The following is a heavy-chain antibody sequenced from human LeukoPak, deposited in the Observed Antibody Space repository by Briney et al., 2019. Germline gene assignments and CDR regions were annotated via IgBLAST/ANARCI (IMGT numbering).Heavy chain of an antibody. CDR1: GFTFSSYG. V-gene: IGHV3-30*02. CDR3: AKDHQVGRYCSSTSCYYPSHLDY. J-gene: IGHJ4*02. Sequence: GGSLRLSCAASGFTFSSYGMHWVRQAPGKGLEWVAFIRYDGSNKYYADSVKGRFTISRDNSKNTLYLQMNSLRAEDTAVYYCAKDHQVGRYCSSTSCYYPSHLDYWGQGTLVTVSS. CDR2: IRYDGSNK. D-gene: IGHD2-2*01.